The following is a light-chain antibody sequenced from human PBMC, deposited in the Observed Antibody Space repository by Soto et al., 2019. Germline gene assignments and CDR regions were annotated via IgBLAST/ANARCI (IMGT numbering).Light chain of an antibody. CDR2: DVS. V-gene: IGLV2-14*01. J-gene: IGLJ1*01. CDR3: SSYTTSNTRQIV. CDR1: SSDVGGYNY. Sequence: QSALTQPASVSGFPGQSITISCTGTSSDVGGYNYVSWYQQHPGKAPKFMIYDVSNRPSGVSNRFSGSKSGNTASLTISGLQAEDEADYYCSSYTTSNTRQIVFGTGTKVTV.